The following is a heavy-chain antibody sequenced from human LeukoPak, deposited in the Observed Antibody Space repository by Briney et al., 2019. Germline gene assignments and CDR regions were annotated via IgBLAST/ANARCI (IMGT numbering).Heavy chain of an antibody. CDR3: ARHWGPDYSALYYFDY. J-gene: IGHJ4*02. Sequence: GGSLRLSCAASGFNFRSYAMHWARQAPGKGLEWVAVIWYDGSKEYYADSVKGRFTISRDNSQNTLFLQMNSLRAEDTAVYYCARHWGPDYSALYYFDYWGQGTLVTVSS. V-gene: IGHV3-33*01. CDR2: IWYDGSKE. D-gene: IGHD5-12*01. CDR1: GFNFRSYA.